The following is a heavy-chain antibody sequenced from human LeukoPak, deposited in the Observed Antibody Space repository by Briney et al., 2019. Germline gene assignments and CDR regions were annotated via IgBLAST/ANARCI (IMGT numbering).Heavy chain of an antibody. Sequence: SETLSLTCTVSGGSISSSSYYWGWIRQPPGKGLEWIVSIYYSGSTYYNPSLKSRVTISVNTSKNQFSLSLSSVTAADTAVYHCARHSGIGMAQLYFDYWGQGTLVTVSS. CDR2: IYYSGST. V-gene: IGHV4-39*01. CDR1: GGSISSSSYY. J-gene: IGHJ4*02. D-gene: IGHD1-26*01. CDR3: ARHSGIGMAQLYFDY.